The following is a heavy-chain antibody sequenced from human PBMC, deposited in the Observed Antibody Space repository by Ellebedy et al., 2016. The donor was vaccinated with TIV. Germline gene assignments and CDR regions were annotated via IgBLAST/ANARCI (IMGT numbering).Heavy chain of an antibody. J-gene: IGHJ4*02. Sequence: GESLKISCSASGFNFGLYTMSWVRQAPGKGLEWVSGIVRTSSTYYIDSVKGQFTISKDTSTNTLSLQMNSLRVEDSAIYYCAKDAIQGDGYWELDQWGQGTLVTVSS. CDR3: AKDAIQGDGYWELDQ. V-gene: IGHV3-23*01. CDR2: IVRTSST. D-gene: IGHD2-21*01. CDR1: GFNFGLYT.